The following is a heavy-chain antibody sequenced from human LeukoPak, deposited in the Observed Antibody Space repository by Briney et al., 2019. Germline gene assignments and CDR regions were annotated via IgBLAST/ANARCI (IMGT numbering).Heavy chain of an antibody. V-gene: IGHV3-73*01. CDR1: GFTFSGSA. CDR3: TSRGGNAQTAFDY. J-gene: IGHJ4*02. CDR2: IRSKANSYAT. Sequence: GGSLRLSCAASGFTFSGSAMHWVRQASGKGLEWVGRIRSKANSYATAYAASVKGRFTISSDDSKNTAYLQMNSLKTEDTAVYYCTSRGGNAQTAFDYWGQGTLVTVSS. D-gene: IGHD4-23*01.